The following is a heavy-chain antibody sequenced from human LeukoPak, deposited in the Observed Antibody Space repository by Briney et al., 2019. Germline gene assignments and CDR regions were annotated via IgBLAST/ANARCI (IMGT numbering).Heavy chain of an antibody. CDR1: GGSISSYY. D-gene: IGHD1-14*01. J-gene: IGHJ6*02. V-gene: IGHV4-59*01. CDR3: ARDSRNLSVGAPYHYYGMDV. Sequence: TSETLSLTCTVSGGSISSYYWSWIRQPPGKGLEWIGYIYYSGSTNYNPSLKSRVTISVDTSKNQFSLKLSSVTAADTAVYYCARDSRNLSVGAPYHYYGMDVWGQGTTVTVSS. CDR2: IYYSGST.